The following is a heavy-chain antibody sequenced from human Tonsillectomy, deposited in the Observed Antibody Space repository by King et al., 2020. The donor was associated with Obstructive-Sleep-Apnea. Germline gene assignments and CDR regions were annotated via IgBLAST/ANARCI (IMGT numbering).Heavy chain of an antibody. CDR2: IYHSGTT. J-gene: IGHJ5*02. CDR3: ARALTTVAWFDP. D-gene: IGHD4-11*01. V-gene: IGHV4-38-2*02. CDR1: GFSISSGFY. Sequence: LQLQESGPGLVKPSETLSLTCSVSGFSISSGFYWGWVRQPPGKGLEWIANIYHSGTTYYNPSLKSRVTISVDTSQNHISLTMTSMTAADTAVYYCARALTTVAWFDPWGQGSLVIVPS.